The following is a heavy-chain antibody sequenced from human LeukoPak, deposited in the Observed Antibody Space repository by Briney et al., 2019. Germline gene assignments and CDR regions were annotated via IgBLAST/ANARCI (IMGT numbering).Heavy chain of an antibody. CDR1: GFTFSSYA. J-gene: IGHJ4*02. CDR2: ISYDGSNE. Sequence: GGSLRLSCAASGFTFSSYAMHWVRQAPGKGLEWVAVISYDGSNEYYADSVKGRFTISRDNSKSTLYLQMNSLRAEDTAVYYCAKDRYSGLNTIDYWGQGTLVTVSS. V-gene: IGHV3-30-3*01. D-gene: IGHD6-13*01. CDR3: AKDRYSGLNTIDY.